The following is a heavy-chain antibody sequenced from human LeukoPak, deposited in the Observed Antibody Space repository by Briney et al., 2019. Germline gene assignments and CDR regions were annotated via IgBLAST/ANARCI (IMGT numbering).Heavy chain of an antibody. CDR1: GYTFTSYD. CDR2: MNPNSGNT. D-gene: IGHD6-6*01. J-gene: IGHJ4*02. CDR3: AREVSPWGSSFDY. Sequence: ASVKVSCKASGYTFTSYDINWVRQATGQGLEWMGWMNPNSGNTGYAQKFQDRVTMTRDTSISTAYMDLSRLRSDDTAVYYCAREVSPWGSSFDYWGQGTLVTVSS. V-gene: IGHV1-8*01.